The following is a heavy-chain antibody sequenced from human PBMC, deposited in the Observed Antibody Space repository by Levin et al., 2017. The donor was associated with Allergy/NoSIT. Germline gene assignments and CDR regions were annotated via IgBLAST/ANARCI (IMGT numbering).Heavy chain of an antibody. CDR2: IYYSGST. V-gene: IGHV4-59*01. Sequence: SETLSLTCTVSGGSISSYYWSWIRQPPGKGLEWIGYIYYSGSTNYNPSLKSRVTISVDTSKNQFSLKLSSVTAADTAVYYCARSFAGGWFQYFDYWGQGTLVTVSS. CDR1: GGSISSYY. J-gene: IGHJ4*02. CDR3: ARSFAGGWFQYFDY. D-gene: IGHD6-19*01.